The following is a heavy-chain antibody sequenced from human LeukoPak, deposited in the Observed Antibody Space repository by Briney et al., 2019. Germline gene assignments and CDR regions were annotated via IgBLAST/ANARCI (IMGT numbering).Heavy chain of an antibody. Sequence: GGSLRLSCAASGFTFSDYYMSWIRQAPGKGLEWVSYISNSGSTIDYADSVKGRFTLSRDNAKNSLYLQMNSLRAEDTAVYYCARDGGPTYYYDSSGYPSPDYWGQGTLVTVAS. D-gene: IGHD3-22*01. J-gene: IGHJ4*02. CDR3: ARDGGPTYYYDSSGYPSPDY. V-gene: IGHV3-11*01. CDR2: ISNSGSTI. CDR1: GFTFSDYY.